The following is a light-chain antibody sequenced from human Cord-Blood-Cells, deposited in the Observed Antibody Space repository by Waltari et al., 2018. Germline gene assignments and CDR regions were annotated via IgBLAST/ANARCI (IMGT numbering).Light chain of an antibody. CDR1: NLGDNY. J-gene: IGLJ2*01. V-gene: IGLV3-1*01. Sequence: SYELTQPPSVSVSPGQTASISCSGDNLGDNYACRAQQKPGQSPVLVIYQDSRGPSGSPWRFCGSNSGNTATLTIIGTEAMDEADYYCQAWDSRTVVFGGGTKLTVL. CDR3: QAWDSRTVV. CDR2: QDS.